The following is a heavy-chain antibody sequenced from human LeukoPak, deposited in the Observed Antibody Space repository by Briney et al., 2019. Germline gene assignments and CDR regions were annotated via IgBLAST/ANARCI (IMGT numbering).Heavy chain of an antibody. V-gene: IGHV3-30-3*01. CDR2: ISFDGSNK. Sequence: GGPLTLLCSLCVHTHWRLDDLGAPGAPAEGGGGVAVISFDGSNKFYADSVKGRFTISRDNSKNTLYLQMNSLRAEDTAVYYCARDYCCGDCYPWASYDYCMDVWGQGTPVTVSS. J-gene: IGHJ6*02. CDR3: ARDYCCGDCYPWASYDYCMDV. CDR1: VHTHWRL. D-gene: IGHD2-21*02.